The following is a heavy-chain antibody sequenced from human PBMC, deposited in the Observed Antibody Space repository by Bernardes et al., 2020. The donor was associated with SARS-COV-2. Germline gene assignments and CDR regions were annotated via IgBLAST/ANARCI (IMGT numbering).Heavy chain of an antibody. CDR3: AKGRGYAYYGMDV. CDR1: GFTFSSYA. J-gene: IGHJ6*02. V-gene: IGHV3-23*01. Sequence: GGSLRLSCAASGFTFSSYAMRWVRQAPGKGLEWVSAISCSGGSTYYADSVKGRFTISRDNSKNTLYLQMNSLRAEDTAVYYCAKGRGYAYYGMDVWGQGTTVTVSS. D-gene: IGHD5-12*01. CDR2: ISCSGGST.